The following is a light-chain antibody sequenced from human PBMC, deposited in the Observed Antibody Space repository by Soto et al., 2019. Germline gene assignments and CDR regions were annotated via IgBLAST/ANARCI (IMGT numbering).Light chain of an antibody. CDR1: QDISNY. J-gene: IGKJ5*01. CDR2: DAS. CDR3: QQYDKLPVT. Sequence: IQMTQSPSALSASVGERFTITCKTSQDISNYLNWYQQKPGKAPKLLIYDASNVETGVPSRFSGSGSGTDFTFTISSLHPEDTATYYCQQYDKLPVTFGQGTRLEIK. V-gene: IGKV1-33*01.